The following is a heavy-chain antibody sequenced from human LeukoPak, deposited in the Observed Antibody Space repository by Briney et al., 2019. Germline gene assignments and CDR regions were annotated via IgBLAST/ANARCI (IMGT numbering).Heavy chain of an antibody. J-gene: IGHJ4*02. D-gene: IGHD6-19*01. V-gene: IGHV1-69*13. CDR3: ARTGRGSGWYDYFDY. CDR1: GGTFSSYA. CDR2: IIPIFGTA. Sequence: SVKVSCKASGGTFSSYAISWVRQAPGQGLEWMGGIIPIFGTANYAQKFQGRVTITADESTSTAYMELSSLRSEDTAVYYCARTGRGSGWYDYFDYWGQGALVTVSS.